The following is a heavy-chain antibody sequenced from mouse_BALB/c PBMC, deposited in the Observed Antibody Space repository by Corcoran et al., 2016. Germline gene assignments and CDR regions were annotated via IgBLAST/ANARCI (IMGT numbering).Heavy chain of an antibody. CDR1: GYTFTNYG. D-gene: IGHD1-1*01. V-gene: IGHV9-1*02. J-gene: IGHJ3*01. Sequence: QIQLVQSGPELKKPGETVKISCKASGYTFTNYGMNWVKQAPGKGLKWMGWINTYTGEPTYADVFKGRFAFSLETSASTAYLQINNLKNEDMATYFCANYYGSSFAYWGQGTLVTVSA. CDR2: INTYTGEP. CDR3: ANYYGSSFAY.